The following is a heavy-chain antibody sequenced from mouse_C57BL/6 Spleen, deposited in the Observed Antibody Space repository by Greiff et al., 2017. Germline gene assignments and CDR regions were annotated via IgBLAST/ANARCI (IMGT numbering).Heavy chain of an antibody. CDR1: GFTFTSYD. CDR2: IYPRDGST. D-gene: IGHD2-1*01. V-gene: IGHV1-85*01. J-gene: IGHJ3*01. CDR3: ARGGSFYYGNYWFAY. Sequence: QVQLQQSGPELVKPGASVKLSCKASGFTFTSYDINWVKQRPGQGLEWIGWIYPRDGSTKYNEKFKGKVTLTVDTSNSTAYMELYSLTSEDSAVYICARGGSFYYGNYWFAYWGQGTLVTVSA.